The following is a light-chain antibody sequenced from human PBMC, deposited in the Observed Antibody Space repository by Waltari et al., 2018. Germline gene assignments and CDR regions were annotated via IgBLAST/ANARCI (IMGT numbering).Light chain of an antibody. Sequence: SALTPPRSVSGSPGQSVTISCPGTTHYLGSYNYVSWYQQHPGKAPNLIIFDYTKRPSGVPDRLSGSKSGNTASLTISGLRAEDEAEYYCCSYAGSYTWVFGGGTKLTVV. V-gene: IGLV2-11*01. J-gene: IGLJ3*02. CDR3: CSYAGSYTWV. CDR2: DYT. CDR1: THYLGSYNY.